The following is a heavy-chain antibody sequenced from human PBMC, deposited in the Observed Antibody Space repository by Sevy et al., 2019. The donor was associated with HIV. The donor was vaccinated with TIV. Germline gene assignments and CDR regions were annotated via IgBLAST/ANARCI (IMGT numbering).Heavy chain of an antibody. CDR2: IISSGDIT. CDR3: AKRSNENFFDY. Sequence: GGSLRLSCAASGFTFSSSAMNWVRQAPGRGLEWVSGIISSGDITYYTDSVKGRFTISRDKSKNTLYLQIDSLRVEDTARYYCAKRSNENFFDYWGQRSLVTVSS. J-gene: IGHJ4*02. V-gene: IGHV3-23*01. D-gene: IGHD2-8*01. CDR1: GFTFSSSA.